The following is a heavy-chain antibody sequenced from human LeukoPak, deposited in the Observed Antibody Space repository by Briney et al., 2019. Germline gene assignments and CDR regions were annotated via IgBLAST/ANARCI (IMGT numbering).Heavy chain of an antibody. CDR3: ARVPGSGWYKDY. J-gene: IGHJ4*02. CDR1: GYTFTSYY. Sequence: GASVKVSCKASGYTFTSYYMHWVRQAPGQGLEWMGRINPNSGGTNYAQKFQGRVTMTRDTSISTAYMELSRLRSDDTAVYYCARVPGSGWYKDYWGQGTLVTVSS. V-gene: IGHV1-2*06. CDR2: INPNSGGT. D-gene: IGHD6-19*01.